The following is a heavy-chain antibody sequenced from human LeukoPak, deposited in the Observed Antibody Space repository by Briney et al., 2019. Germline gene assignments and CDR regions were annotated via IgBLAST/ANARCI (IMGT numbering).Heavy chain of an antibody. CDR1: GGTFSSYA. CDR3: ARGKYYYFYYMDV. J-gene: IGHJ6*03. CDR2: IIPNFGTA. Sequence: GASVKVSCKASGGTFSSYAISWLRQAPAPGIEWLGVIIPNFGTATYAQKFQGRVTITADESTSTAYMELSSLGSEDTAVYYCARGKYYYFYYMDVWGKGTTVTVSS. V-gene: IGHV1-69*01.